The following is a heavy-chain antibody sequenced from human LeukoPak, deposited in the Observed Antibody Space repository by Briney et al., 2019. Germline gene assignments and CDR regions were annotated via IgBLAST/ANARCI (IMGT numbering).Heavy chain of an antibody. Sequence: SETLSLTCTVSGGSISSGDYYGSWIRQPPGKGLEWIGYIYYSGSTYYNPPLKSRVTISVDTSKNQFSLKLSSVTAADTAVYYCARGGSSSTSCYGFQDWFDPWGQGTLVTVSS. CDR3: ARGGSSSTSCYGFQDWFDP. V-gene: IGHV4-30-4*01. J-gene: IGHJ5*02. CDR2: IYYSGST. CDR1: GGSISSGDYY. D-gene: IGHD2-2*01.